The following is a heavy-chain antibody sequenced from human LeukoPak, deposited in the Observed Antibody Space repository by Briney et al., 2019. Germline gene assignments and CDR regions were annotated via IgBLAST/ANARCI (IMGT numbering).Heavy chain of an antibody. CDR1: GFTFNNYA. V-gene: IGHV3-23*01. D-gene: IGHD6-13*01. J-gene: IGHJ6*02. CDR2: ISGSGGAT. Sequence: PGGSLRLSCAASGFTFNNYAMSWVRQAPGKGLEWVSAISGSGGATCYADSVKGRFTISRDNSKNTLFLHMNSLRVEDTAVYYCAKAPAAATKYYYGMDVWGQGTTVTVSS. CDR3: AKAPAAATKYYYGMDV.